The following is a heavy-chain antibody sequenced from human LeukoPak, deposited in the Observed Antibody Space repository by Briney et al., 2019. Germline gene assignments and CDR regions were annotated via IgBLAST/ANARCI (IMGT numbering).Heavy chain of an antibody. V-gene: IGHV1-2*02. D-gene: IGHD3-22*01. J-gene: IGHJ3*02. CDR2: INPNTGGT. Sequence: ASVKVSCKASRYTFTDYYMHWVRQAPGQGLEWMGWINPNTGGTNYAQKFQGRVTMTRDTSISTAYMDVSRLRSDDTAVYYCARKRITMIVPDAFDIWGQGTMVTVSS. CDR3: ARKRITMIVPDAFDI. CDR1: RYTFTDYY.